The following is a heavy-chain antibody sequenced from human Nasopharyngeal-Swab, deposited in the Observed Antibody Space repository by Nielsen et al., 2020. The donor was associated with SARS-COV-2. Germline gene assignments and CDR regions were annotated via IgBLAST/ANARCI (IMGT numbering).Heavy chain of an antibody. D-gene: IGHD3-10*01. J-gene: IGHJ4*02. V-gene: IGHV1-3*01. CDR3: ARVFKNGSRIYAYFDY. CDR2: INVGNGDT. CDR1: VYSFTSNT. Sequence: ASVKVSCKASVYSFTSNTLQWVRQAPGQSLEWMGWINVGNGDTRYSPNFQGRVTITMDTSPTTVYMELSSLRSEDTAVFYCARVFKNGSRIYAYFDYWGQGTLVTVSS.